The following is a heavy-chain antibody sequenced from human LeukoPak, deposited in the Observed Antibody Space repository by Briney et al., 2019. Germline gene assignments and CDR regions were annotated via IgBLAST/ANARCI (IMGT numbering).Heavy chain of an antibody. D-gene: IGHD4-23*01. CDR3: ARDPPYGGNSPYFDY. V-gene: IGHV1-46*01. CDR1: GYTFTSYY. J-gene: IGHJ4*02. Sequence: ASVKVSCKASGYTFTSYYMHWVRQAPGQGLEWMGIINPSGGSTSYTQKFQGRVTMTRDTSTSTVYMELSSLRSEDTAVYYCARDPPYGGNSPYFDYWGQGTLVTVSS. CDR2: INPSGGST.